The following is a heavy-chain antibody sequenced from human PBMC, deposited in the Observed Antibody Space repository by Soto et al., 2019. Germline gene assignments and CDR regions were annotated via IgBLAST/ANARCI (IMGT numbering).Heavy chain of an antibody. CDR2: IKSKTDGGTT. CDR3: TTSAVAGIYYFGY. Sequence: GGSLRLSCAASGFTFSNAWMSWVRQAPGKGLEWVGRIKSKTDGGTTDYAAPVKGRFTISRDDSKNTLYLQMNSLKTEDTAVYYCTTSAVAGIYYFGYWGQGTLVTVSS. V-gene: IGHV3-15*01. CDR1: GFTFSNAW. J-gene: IGHJ4*02. D-gene: IGHD6-19*01.